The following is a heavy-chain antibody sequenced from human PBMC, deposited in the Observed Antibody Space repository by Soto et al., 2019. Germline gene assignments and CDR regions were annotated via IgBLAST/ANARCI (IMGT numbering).Heavy chain of an antibody. J-gene: IGHJ4*02. V-gene: IGHV3-43*01. CDR3: AKDTVESSGWYGILDY. CDR2: ISWDGGST. Sequence: PGGSLRLSCAASGFTFDDYTMHWVRQAPGKGLEWVSLISWDGGSTYYADSVKGRFTISRDNSKNSLYLQMNSLRTEDTALYYCAKDTVESSGWYGILDYWGQGTLVTVSS. D-gene: IGHD6-19*01. CDR1: GFTFDDYT.